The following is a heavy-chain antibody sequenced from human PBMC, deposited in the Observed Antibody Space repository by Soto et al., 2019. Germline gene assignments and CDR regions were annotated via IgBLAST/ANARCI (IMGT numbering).Heavy chain of an antibody. CDR3: VSDRGYGHASVPHS. Sequence: QAQLVESGGGVVQPGRSLRLSCAASGFTFSSYGMHWVCQAPGTGLEWVAVISYDGGLQHYADSVKGRFTISIDNSKNMVLLQMNSLRVEDTAVYYCVSDRGYGHASVPHSWGQGTLVSVSS. CDR1: GFTFSSYG. J-gene: IGHJ4*02. CDR2: ISYDGGLQ. D-gene: IGHD5-18*01. V-gene: IGHV3-30*03.